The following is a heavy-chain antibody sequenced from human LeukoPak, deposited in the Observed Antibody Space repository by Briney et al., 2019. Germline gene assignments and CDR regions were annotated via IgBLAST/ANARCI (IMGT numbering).Heavy chain of an antibody. V-gene: IGHV1-2*02. J-gene: IGHJ4*02. CDR2: INPSTGGT. D-gene: IGHD3-22*01. Sequence: GASVKVSCKASGYTFTGNFINWVRQAPGQGLEWMGWINPSTGGTNYAQNFQGRVTMTRDTSISTAYMELSRLRSDDTAVYYCASLGDYYDSSGLNYFDYWGQGTLVTVSS. CDR3: ASLGDYYDSSGLNYFDY. CDR1: GYTFTGNF.